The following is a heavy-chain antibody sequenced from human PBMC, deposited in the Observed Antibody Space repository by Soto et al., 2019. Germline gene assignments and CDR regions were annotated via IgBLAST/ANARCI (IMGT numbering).Heavy chain of an antibody. J-gene: IGHJ6*03. D-gene: IGHD2-2*01. V-gene: IGHV3-48*01. CDR3: TRSAYMDV. Sequence: EVQLVESGGGLVQPGGSLRLSCAASGFTFSSYSMNWVRQAPGKGLEWVSYISSGSSTIYYADSVKGRFTISRDNAKNSLSLQMDSLRAEDTAVYYATRSAYMDVWGTGTTVTVSS. CDR2: ISSGSSTI. CDR1: GFTFSSYS.